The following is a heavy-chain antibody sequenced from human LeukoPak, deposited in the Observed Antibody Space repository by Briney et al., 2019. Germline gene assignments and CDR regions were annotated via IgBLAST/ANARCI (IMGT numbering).Heavy chain of an antibody. CDR2: ISYDASNK. D-gene: IGHD4-23*01. CDR1: GFTFSTFG. V-gene: IGHV3-30*03. Sequence: GGSLRLSCAASGFTFSTFGMHWVRHAPGKGLEWVAVISYDASNKYYADSVKGRFTISRDNAKNLLHLQMNSLRVEDTAVYYCARDFRGGKSRSPDCWGQGTLVIVSS. CDR3: ARDFRGGKSRSPDC. J-gene: IGHJ4*02.